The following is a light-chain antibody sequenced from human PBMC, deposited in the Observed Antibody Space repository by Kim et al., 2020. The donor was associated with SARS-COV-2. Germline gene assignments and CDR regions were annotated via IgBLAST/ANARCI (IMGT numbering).Light chain of an antibody. Sequence: GQSITISCTGTSSDIGGYTYVSWYLQHPGKVPKLMIHDVNKRPSGVSNRFSGSKSGKTASLTISGLLAEDEGDYYCSSYTSSSTWVFGGGTKLTVL. CDR3: SSYTSSSTWV. J-gene: IGLJ3*02. CDR2: DVN. CDR1: SSDIGGYTY. V-gene: IGLV2-14*04.